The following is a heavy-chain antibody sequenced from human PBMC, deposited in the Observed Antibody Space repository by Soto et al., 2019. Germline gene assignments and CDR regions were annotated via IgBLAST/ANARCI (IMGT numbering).Heavy chain of an antibody. CDR3: AKDLPGLLLPTCFDP. Sequence: EVQLLESGGGLVQPGGSLRLSCAASGFTFSSYAMSWVRQATGKGLEWVSAISGSGGSTYYVDSVKGRFTIFRDNSKNTLYLQMNSLRADDTAVYYCAKDLPGLLLPTCFDPWGQGTLVTVSS. CDR1: GFTFSSYA. V-gene: IGHV3-23*01. D-gene: IGHD1-26*01. CDR2: ISGSGGST. J-gene: IGHJ5*02.